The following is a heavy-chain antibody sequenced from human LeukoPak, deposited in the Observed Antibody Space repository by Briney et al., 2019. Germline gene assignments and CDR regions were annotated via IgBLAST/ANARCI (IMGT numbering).Heavy chain of an antibody. V-gene: IGHV3-64D*06. Sequence: PGGSLRLSCSASGFTFSSYAMHWVRQAPGKGLEYVSAISSNGGSTYYADSVKGRFTISRDNSKNTLYLQMSSLRAEDTAVYYCVKDDARFLEWLLLSPFFDYWGQGTLVTVSS. J-gene: IGHJ4*02. CDR2: ISSNGGST. D-gene: IGHD3-3*01. CDR3: VKDDARFLEWLLLSPFFDY. CDR1: GFTFSSYA.